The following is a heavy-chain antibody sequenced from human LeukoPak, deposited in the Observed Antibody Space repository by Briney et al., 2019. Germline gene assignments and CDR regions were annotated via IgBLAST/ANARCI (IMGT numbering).Heavy chain of an antibody. Sequence: ASVKVSCKSSGYTFIDYYMHWVRQAPGQGPEWMGWINPKSGDASYNQAFQGRVTMTRDTSISTAYMELNRLRSDDTAMYYCARGEYSNGYPYRLDSWGQGTLVTVSS. CDR2: INPKSGDA. V-gene: IGHV1-2*02. CDR3: ARGEYSNGYPYRLDS. CDR1: GYTFIDYY. J-gene: IGHJ4*02. D-gene: IGHD3-16*01.